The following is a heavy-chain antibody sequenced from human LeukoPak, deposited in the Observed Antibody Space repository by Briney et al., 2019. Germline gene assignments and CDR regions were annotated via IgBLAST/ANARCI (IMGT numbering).Heavy chain of an antibody. CDR1: GYTFISFD. CDR3: ARGAGGSGYYYLLT. Sequence: ASAKVSCKASGYTFISFDIIWVRQATGQGLEWMGWMNPNSADRGYAQKFRGRVTMTRSTSISTAYMELSSLRSEDSAVYYCARGAGGSGYYYLLTWGQGTLVTVSS. CDR2: MNPNSADR. J-gene: IGHJ4*02. V-gene: IGHV1-8*02. D-gene: IGHD3-10*01.